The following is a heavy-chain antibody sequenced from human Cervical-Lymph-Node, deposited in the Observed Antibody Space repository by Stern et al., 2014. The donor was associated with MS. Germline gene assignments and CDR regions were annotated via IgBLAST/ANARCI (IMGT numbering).Heavy chain of an antibody. V-gene: IGHV4-59*01. D-gene: IGHD4-23*01. CDR1: GGSIRTFS. CDR3: ARHSVGVKDFDS. CDR2: VYYNGST. J-gene: IGHJ4*02. Sequence: QLQLQESGPGLVKPSETLSLTCTVSGGSIRTFSWSWIRQPPGRGLEWMGCVYYNGSTTHNPSLKSRVTMSVDTSKSQLSLRLHSVTAADTAVYYCARHSVGVKDFDSWGQGTLVTVSS.